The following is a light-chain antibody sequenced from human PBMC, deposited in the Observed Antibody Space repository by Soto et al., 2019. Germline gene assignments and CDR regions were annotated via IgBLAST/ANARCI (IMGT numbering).Light chain of an antibody. Sequence: QSALTQPASVSGSPGQSITISCTGTSSDVGGYNYVSWYQQHPGKAPKLMIYDVSNRPSGVSDRFSGSKSGNTASLTISGLQAEYEADYYCGSYTSSSTHVVFGGGTKVTV. J-gene: IGLJ2*01. CDR1: SSDVGGYNY. V-gene: IGLV2-14*01. CDR3: GSYTSSSTHVV. CDR2: DVS.